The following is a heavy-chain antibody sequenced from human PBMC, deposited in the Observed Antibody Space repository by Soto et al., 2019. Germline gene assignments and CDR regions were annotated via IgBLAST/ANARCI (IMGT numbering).Heavy chain of an antibody. Sequence: GGSLRLSCAASGFTFRSFTMNWVRQAPEKGLEWVSTISSNIAYIYYTDALRGRLTIFRENAKNSLLLQMNSPMAEATAALYYTRDASRDSSARGWFDPWGPGTLVTVSS. CDR2: ISSNIAYI. J-gene: IGHJ5*02. V-gene: IGHV3-21*01. CDR3: TRDASRDSSARGWFDP. CDR1: GFTFRSFT. D-gene: IGHD6-13*01.